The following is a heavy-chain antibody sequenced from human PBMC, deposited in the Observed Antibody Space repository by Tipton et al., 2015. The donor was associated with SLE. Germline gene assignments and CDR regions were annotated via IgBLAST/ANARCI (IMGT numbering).Heavy chain of an antibody. CDR2: IFYSGST. V-gene: IGHV4-4*08. Sequence: TLSLTCAVYGGSINNYYWSWIRQPPGKRLEWIGYIFYSGSTNYNPSLKSRVTISIDMSKNQFSLNLNSVTAADTAVYYCARDEVASWLFLWGRGTLVTVSS. CDR1: GGSINNYY. CDR3: ARDEVASWLFL. D-gene: IGHD3-9*01. J-gene: IGHJ4*02.